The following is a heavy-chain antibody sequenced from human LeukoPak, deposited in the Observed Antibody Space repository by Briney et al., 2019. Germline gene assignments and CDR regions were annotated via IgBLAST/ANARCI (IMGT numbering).Heavy chain of an antibody. D-gene: IGHD4-23*01. J-gene: IGHJ4*02. CDR3: ARDDYGGNGGFDY. CDR1: GGSFSGYY. Sequence: SQTLSLTCAVYGGSFSGYYWSWIRQPPGKGLEWIGEINHSGSTNYNPSLESRVTISVDTSKNQFSLKLSSVTAADTAVYYCARDDYGGNGGFDYWGQGTLVTVSS. V-gene: IGHV4-34*01. CDR2: INHSGST.